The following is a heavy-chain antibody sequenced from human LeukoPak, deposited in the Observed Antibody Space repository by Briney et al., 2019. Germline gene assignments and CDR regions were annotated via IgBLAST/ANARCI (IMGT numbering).Heavy chain of an antibody. D-gene: IGHD3-3*01. CDR2: ISSSSSYI. CDR3: ARSSITIFGVVTPTRNWFDP. V-gene: IGHV3-21*01. Sequence: GGSLRLSCAASGFTFSSYSMNWVRQVPGKGLEWVSSISSSSSYIYYADSVKGRFTISRDNAKNSLYLQMNSLRAEDTAVYYCARSSITIFGVVTPTRNWFDPWGQGTLVTVSS. J-gene: IGHJ5*02. CDR1: GFTFSSYS.